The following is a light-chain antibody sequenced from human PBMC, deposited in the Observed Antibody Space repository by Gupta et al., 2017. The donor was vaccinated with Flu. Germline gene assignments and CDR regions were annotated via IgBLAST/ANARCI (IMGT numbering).Light chain of an antibody. CDR1: VSNIGTFS. CDR3: ASWDDSLSGVV. J-gene: IGLJ2*01. V-gene: IGLV1-47*01. Sequence: QSVLTQPPSMSGTPGQRVTISCSGSVSNIGTFSVYWYQQLPGTATKLLTSTTDHRPSGVPDRLSDSRAGTSASLTISGLRSEDEGDYYCASWDDSLSGVVFGGGTKLTVL. CDR2: TTD.